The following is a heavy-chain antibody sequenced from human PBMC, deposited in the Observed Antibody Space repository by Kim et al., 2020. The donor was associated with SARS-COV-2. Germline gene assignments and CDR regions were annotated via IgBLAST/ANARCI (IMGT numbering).Heavy chain of an antibody. CDR3: ARTHLITMVRGVTSPYYFDY. V-gene: IGHV4-59*01. Sequence: SETLSLTCTVSGGSISSYYWSWIRQPPGKGLEWIGYIYYSGSTNYNPSLKSRVTISVDTSKNQFSLKLSSVTAADTAVYYCARTHLITMVRGVTSPYYFDYWGQGTLVTVSS. CDR2: IYYSGST. CDR1: GGSISSYY. D-gene: IGHD3-10*01. J-gene: IGHJ4*02.